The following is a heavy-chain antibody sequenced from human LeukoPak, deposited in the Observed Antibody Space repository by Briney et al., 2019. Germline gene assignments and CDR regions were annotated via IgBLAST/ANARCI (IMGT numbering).Heavy chain of an antibody. D-gene: IGHD3-22*01. CDR1: GGSISSGSYY. V-gene: IGHV4-61*02. J-gene: IGHJ6*02. Sequence: SQTLSLTCTVSGGSISSGSYYWSWIRQPAGKGLEWIGRIYTSGSTNYNPSLKSRVTISVDTSKNQFSLKLSSGTAADTAVYYCARALGYYDSSGPPLLIGTDVWGQGTTVTVSS. CDR3: ARALGYYDSSGPPLLIGTDV. CDR2: IYTSGST.